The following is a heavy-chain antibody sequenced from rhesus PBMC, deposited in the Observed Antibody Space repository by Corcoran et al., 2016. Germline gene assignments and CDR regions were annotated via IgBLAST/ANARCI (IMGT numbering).Heavy chain of an antibody. D-gene: IGHD3-34*01. J-gene: IGHJ4*01. Sequence: EVQLVESGGGLAKPGGSLRLSCAASGFTFSDYTMHWVRQAPGKGLDWGAAIRSGGSTDYADSVKGRFTIARDNSKNTLSLQMSSLRPEDTAVYYCAREFWGDVHWGQGVLVTVSS. CDR1: GFTFSDYT. CDR3: AREFWGDVH. V-gene: IGHV3-103*01. CDR2: IRSGGST.